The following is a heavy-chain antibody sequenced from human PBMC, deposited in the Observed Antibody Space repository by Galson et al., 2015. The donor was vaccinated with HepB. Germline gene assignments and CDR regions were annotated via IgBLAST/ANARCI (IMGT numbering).Heavy chain of an antibody. CDR2: IRSKAYGGTT. J-gene: IGHJ4*02. CDR3: IRPVGGYSGYDNDY. CDR1: GFTFGDYA. Sequence: SLRLSCAASGFTFGDYAMSWVRQAPGKGLEWVGFIRSKAYGGTTEYAASVKGRFTISRDDSKSIAYLQMNSLKTEDTGVYYCIRPVGGYSGYDNDYWGQGTLVTVSS. V-gene: IGHV3-49*04. D-gene: IGHD5-12*01.